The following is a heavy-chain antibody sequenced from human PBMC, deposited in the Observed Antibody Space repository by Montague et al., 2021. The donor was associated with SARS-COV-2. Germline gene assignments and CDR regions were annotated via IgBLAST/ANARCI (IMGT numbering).Heavy chain of an antibody. CDR2: IYYSGST. J-gene: IGHJ4*03. V-gene: IGHV4-39*01. CDR3: ARHEERITIFGVVTKGAFDY. D-gene: IGHD3-3*01. Sequence: SETLSLTCTVSGGSISSSSYYWGWIRQPPGKGLEWIGSIYYSGSTYYNPSLKSRDTISVDTSKNQFSLKLSSVTAADTAVYYCARHEERITIFGVVTKGAFDYWGQGTTVTVPS. CDR1: GGSISSSSYY.